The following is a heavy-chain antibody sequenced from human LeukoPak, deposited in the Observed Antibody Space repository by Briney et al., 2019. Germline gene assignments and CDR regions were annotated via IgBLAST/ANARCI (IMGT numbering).Heavy chain of an antibody. CDR2: INHSGST. D-gene: IGHD3-9*01. Sequence: SETLSLTCAVYGGSFSGYYWSWIRQPPGKGLEWIGEINHSGSTNYNPSLESRVTISVDTSKNQFSLKLSSVTAADTAVYYCAGYDILTGPFDYWGQGTLVTVSS. V-gene: IGHV4-34*01. CDR3: AGYDILTGPFDY. J-gene: IGHJ4*02. CDR1: GGSFSGYY.